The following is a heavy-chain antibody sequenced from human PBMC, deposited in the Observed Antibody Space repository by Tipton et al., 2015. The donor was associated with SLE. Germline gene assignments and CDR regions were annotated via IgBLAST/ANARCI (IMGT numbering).Heavy chain of an antibody. CDR2: IYYLGST. CDR3: ARGRLLLDY. CDR1: GDSISSDTYY. J-gene: IGHJ4*02. V-gene: IGHV4-39*01. Sequence: TLSLTCTVSGDSISSDTYYWGWIRQPPGEGLEWIGTIYYLGSTYYNPSLQRRVTISRDTSKNQFSLRLSSVTAADTAVYYCARGRLLLDYWGQGTLVTVSS. D-gene: IGHD3-22*01.